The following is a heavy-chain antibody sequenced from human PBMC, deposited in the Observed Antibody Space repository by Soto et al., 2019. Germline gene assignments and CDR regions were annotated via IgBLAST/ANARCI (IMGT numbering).Heavy chain of an antibody. CDR2: IYHSGST. CDR1: GGSISSSNW. D-gene: IGHD2-8*01. CDR3: ARAELGKYCTNGVCYRPTTDQTADYYYYYGMDV. J-gene: IGHJ6*02. V-gene: IGHV4-4*02. Sequence: PSETLSLTCSVSGGSISSSNWWSWVRQPPGKGLEWIGEIYHSGSTNYNPSLKSRVTISVDKSKNQFSLKLSSVTAADTAVYYCARAELGKYCTNGVCYRPTTDQTADYYYYYGMDVWGQGTTVTVSS.